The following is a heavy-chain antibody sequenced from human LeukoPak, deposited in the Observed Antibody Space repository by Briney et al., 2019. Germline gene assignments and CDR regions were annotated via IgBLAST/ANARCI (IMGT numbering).Heavy chain of an antibody. J-gene: IGHJ4*02. CDR3: ARDATPHRLDCGGDCYYGY. V-gene: IGHV1-18*01. CDR1: GGTFISFA. Sequence: ASVKVSCKASGGTFISFAISWVRQAPGQGLEWMGWISAYNGNTNYAQKLQGRVTMTTDTSTSTAYMELRSLRSDDTAVYYCARDATPHRLDCGGDCYYGYWGQGTLVTVSS. CDR2: ISAYNGNT. D-gene: IGHD2-21*02.